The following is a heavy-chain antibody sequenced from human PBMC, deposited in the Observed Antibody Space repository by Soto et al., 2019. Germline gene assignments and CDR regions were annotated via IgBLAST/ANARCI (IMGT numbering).Heavy chain of an antibody. J-gene: IGHJ6*02. CDR2: IIPILTTP. D-gene: IGHD2-8*02. V-gene: IGHV1-69*01. Sequence: QVQLVQSGAEVKKTGSSVKVSCKASGGTFSIYGFSWVRQAPGQGPEWIGGIIPILTTPNYAKKFHGRVTIVAYESTRTVYMELSSLKSEDTAVYYCATSVGIAPTGEDGMDVWGQGTSVTVSS. CDR3: ATSVGIAPTGEDGMDV. CDR1: GGTFSIYG.